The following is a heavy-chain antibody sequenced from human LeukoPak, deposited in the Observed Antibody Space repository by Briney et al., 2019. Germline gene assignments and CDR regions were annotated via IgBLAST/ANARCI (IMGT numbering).Heavy chain of an antibody. CDR3: ARGRYYYDSSGYQIPLLDY. D-gene: IGHD3-22*01. CDR2: ISYDGSNK. J-gene: IGHJ4*02. CDR1: GFTFSSYE. V-gene: IGHV3-30*04. Sequence: GGSLRLSCAASGFTFSSYEMNWVRQAPGKGLEWVAVISYDGSNKYYADSVKGRFTISRDNSKNTLYLQMNSLRAEDTAVYYCARGRYYYDSSGYQIPLLDYWGQGTLVTVSS.